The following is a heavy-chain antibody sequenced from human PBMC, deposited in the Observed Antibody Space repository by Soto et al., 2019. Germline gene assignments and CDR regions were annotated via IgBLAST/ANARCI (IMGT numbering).Heavy chain of an antibody. CDR1: GFTFSSYG. J-gene: IGHJ4*02. CDR2: IWYDGSNK. Sequence: QVQLVESGGGVVQPGRSLRLSCAASGFTFSSYGMHWVRQAPGKGLEWVAVIWYDGSNKYYADSVKGRFTISRDNSKNTLFLEMNSLRAEDTAVYYCASASYGEDYWGRGSLVTVSA. V-gene: IGHV3-33*01. CDR3: ASASYGEDY. D-gene: IGHD4-17*01.